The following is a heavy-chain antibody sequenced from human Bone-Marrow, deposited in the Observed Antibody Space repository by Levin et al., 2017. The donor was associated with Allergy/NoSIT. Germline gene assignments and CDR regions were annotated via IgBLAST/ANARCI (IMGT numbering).Heavy chain of an antibody. V-gene: IGHV3-48*02. CDR3: ARVSGTGDY. CDR2: ITGSSDTT. J-gene: IGHJ4*02. D-gene: IGHD3-10*01. CDR1: GFPFSSYS. Sequence: GESLKISCAASGFPFSSYSMIRVRQAPGKGLEWVSYITGSSDTTYYTHSVKGRFTISRDNAKNSLYLQMNSLRDEDTAVYYCARVSGTGDYWGQGTLVTVSS.